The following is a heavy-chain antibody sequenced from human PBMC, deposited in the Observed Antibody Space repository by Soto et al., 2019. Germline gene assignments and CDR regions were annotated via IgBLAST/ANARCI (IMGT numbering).Heavy chain of an antibody. Sequence: GGSLRLSCAASGFTFSSYAMSWVRQTPGKGLEWVSAISGSGGSTYYADSVKGRFTISRDNSKNTLYLQMNSLRAEDTAVYYCAKDADIVVVPAAMCTRYYFDYWCPGTRATVSS. D-gene: IGHD2-2*01. V-gene: IGHV3-23*01. CDR1: GFTFSSYA. J-gene: IGHJ4*02. CDR3: AKDADIVVVPAAMCTRYYFDY. CDR2: ISGSGGST.